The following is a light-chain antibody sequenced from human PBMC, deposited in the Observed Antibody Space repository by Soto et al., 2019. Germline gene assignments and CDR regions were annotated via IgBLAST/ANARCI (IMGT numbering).Light chain of an antibody. Sequence: QSALTQPPSASGSPGQSVTISCTGTRGDVGNYNYVSWYQQHPGEAPKLMIYEVGKRPSGVPDRFSGSKSGNTASLTVSGLQAEDEADYYCASYTGKTNLVVFGGGTKLTVL. CDR1: RGDVGNYNY. CDR2: EVG. CDR3: ASYTGKTNLVV. V-gene: IGLV2-8*01. J-gene: IGLJ2*01.